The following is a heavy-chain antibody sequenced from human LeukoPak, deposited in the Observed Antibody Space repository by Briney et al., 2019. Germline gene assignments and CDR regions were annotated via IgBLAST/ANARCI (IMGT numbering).Heavy chain of an antibody. Sequence: GGSLRLSCTTSQFTFNNFAMGWVRQAPEKGLELVSVISGSGATTSYADSAKGRFTVSRDNSKNTLYLQMNSLRAEDTALYYCAKCPRCTTSCYYFDFWGQGTLVTVS. CDR3: AKCPRCTTSCYYFDF. CDR1: QFTFNNFA. J-gene: IGHJ4*02. D-gene: IGHD2-2*01. V-gene: IGHV3-23*01. CDR2: ISGSGATT.